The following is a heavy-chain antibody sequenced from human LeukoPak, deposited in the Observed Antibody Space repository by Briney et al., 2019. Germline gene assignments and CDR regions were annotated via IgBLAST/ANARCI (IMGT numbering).Heavy chain of an antibody. Sequence: SETLSLTCSFSGDSISTYYWSWIRQSPGKGLEWIGHIYSSGNTDYNSSLKSRVTISVDTSRSQFSLRLRSVTATDTAVYYCARLRWQLVGPYFDYWGQGILVTVSS. V-gene: IGHV4-59*01. CDR3: ARLRWQLVGPYFDY. J-gene: IGHJ4*02. CDR1: GDSISTYY. CDR2: IYSSGNT. D-gene: IGHD6-13*01.